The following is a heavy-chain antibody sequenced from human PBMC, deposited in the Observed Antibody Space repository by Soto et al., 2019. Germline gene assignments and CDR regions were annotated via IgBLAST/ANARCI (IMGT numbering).Heavy chain of an antibody. V-gene: IGHV3-7*04. CDR2: IKQDGSDI. CDR1: GLTFSSNW. J-gene: IGHJ6*02. CDR3: ARDHSYYSGARWYDRLDV. Sequence: EEQLVESGGGLVQPGGSLRLSCVASGLTFSSNWMTWVRQAPGKGLEWVANIKQDGSDIHYVDSVKGRFTISRDNVKNSLYLQMNSLRAEDTAVYYCARDHSYYSGARWYDRLDVWGQGTTVAVSS. D-gene: IGHD2-15*01.